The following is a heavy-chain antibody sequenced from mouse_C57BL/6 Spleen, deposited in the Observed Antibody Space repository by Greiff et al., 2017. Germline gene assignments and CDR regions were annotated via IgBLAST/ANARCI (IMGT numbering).Heavy chain of an antibody. CDR3: ARRRYSNYGYFDY. Sequence: VQLQQSGPELVKPGASVKISCKASGYTFTDYYMNWVKQSHGKSLEWIGDINPNNGGTSYNQKFKGKATLTVDKSSSTAYMELKSLTSEDSAVYYCARRRYSNYGYFDYWGQGTTLTVSS. CDR2: INPNNGGT. CDR1: GYTFTDYY. J-gene: IGHJ2*01. V-gene: IGHV1-26*01. D-gene: IGHD2-5*01.